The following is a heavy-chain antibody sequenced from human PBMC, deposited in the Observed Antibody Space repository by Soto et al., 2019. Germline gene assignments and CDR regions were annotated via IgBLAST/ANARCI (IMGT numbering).Heavy chain of an antibody. Sequence: QVQLVQSGAEVKKPGASVKVTCKPSGYTFTDAYIHWVRQAPGQGLEWLGWINPKNGGTNYAQKFQGRVTMTRDTSSSTAFMELSSLNSNDTAVYYCAREEGTELDFWGQGTLVTGSS. CDR1: GYTFTDAY. D-gene: IGHD1-1*01. V-gene: IGHV1-2*02. J-gene: IGHJ4*02. CDR2: INPKNGGT. CDR3: AREEGTELDF.